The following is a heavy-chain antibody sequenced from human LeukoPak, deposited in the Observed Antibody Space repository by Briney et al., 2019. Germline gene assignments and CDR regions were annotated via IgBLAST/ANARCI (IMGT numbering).Heavy chain of an antibody. D-gene: IGHD6-13*01. Sequence: SETLSLTCDVSGDSVTSSNWWSWVRQPPGQGLEWIGEVYHSGRTNYNPSLTSRVTISLDKSNNQISLNLSSVTAADTAVYFRARSRAAAGTRDFDYWGQGNQVTVPS. CDR1: GDSVTSSNW. CDR3: ARSRAAAGTRDFDY. V-gene: IGHV4-4*02. CDR2: VYHSGRT. J-gene: IGHJ4*02.